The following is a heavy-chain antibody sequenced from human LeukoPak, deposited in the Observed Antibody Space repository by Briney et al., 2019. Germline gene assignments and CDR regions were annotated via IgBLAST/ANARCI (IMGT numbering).Heavy chain of an antibody. Sequence: GGSLRLSCAASGFTVSSNYMSWVRQAPGKGLEWVSVIYSGGSTYYADSVKGRFTISRDNSKNTLYLQMNSLRAEDTAVYYCARDPLDYDSSGYYNNWFAPWGQGIQVTVSS. CDR1: GFTVSSNY. CDR3: ARDPLDYDSSGYYNNWFAP. V-gene: IGHV3-53*01. CDR2: IYSGGST. D-gene: IGHD3-22*01. J-gene: IGHJ5*02.